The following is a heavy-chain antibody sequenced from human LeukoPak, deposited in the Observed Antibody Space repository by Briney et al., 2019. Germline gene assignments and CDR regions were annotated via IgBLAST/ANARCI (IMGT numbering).Heavy chain of an antibody. Sequence: GGSLRLSCAASGFTFSSYWMSWVRQAPGKGLEWVANIKQDGSEKYYVDSVKGRFTISRDNAKNSLYLQMNSLRAEDTAVYYCARRRYSGSSQHFDYWGQGTLVTISS. CDR1: GFTFSSYW. J-gene: IGHJ4*02. V-gene: IGHV3-7*01. CDR2: IKQDGSEK. D-gene: IGHD1-26*01. CDR3: ARRRYSGSSQHFDY.